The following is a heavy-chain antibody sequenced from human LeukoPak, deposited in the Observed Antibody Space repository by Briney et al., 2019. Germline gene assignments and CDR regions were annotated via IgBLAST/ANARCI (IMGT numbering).Heavy chain of an antibody. J-gene: IGHJ4*02. CDR3: ARVSVTSFDN. V-gene: IGHV3-7*01. CDR2: IKQDGSEK. Sequence: GGSLRLSCAASGFTFSNYWMSWVRQAPGKGLEWVANIKQDGSEKYYVDSVKGRFTISRDNAKNSLYLQMNSLRAEDTAVYYCARVSVTSFDNWGQGTLVTVSS. CDR1: GFTFSNYW.